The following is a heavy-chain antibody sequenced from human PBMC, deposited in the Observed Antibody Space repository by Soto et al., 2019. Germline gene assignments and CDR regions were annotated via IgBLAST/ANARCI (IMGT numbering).Heavy chain of an antibody. CDR3: ATTSGYAFDY. V-gene: IGHV3-64*01. Sequence: EVQLVESGGGLVQPGGSLRLSCAASGFTFSSYAMHWVRQAPGKGLEYVSVISSNGGSTYYANSLKGRFTISRDNSKNTLYLQMGSLRAEDMAVYYCATTSGYAFDYWGQGTLVTVSS. CDR2: ISSNGGST. CDR1: GFTFSSYA. D-gene: IGHD5-12*01. J-gene: IGHJ4*02.